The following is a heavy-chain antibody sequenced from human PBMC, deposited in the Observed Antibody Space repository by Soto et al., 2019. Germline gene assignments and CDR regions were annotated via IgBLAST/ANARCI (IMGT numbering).Heavy chain of an antibody. Sequence: QVQLVQSGAEVKKPGSSVKVSCKASGGTSNKYSFSWVRQAPGQGLEWMGGIMPVFGTPSYAQKFQGRVTITAEESTNTFYMELSSLRSEDTAVYYCARAFRYYYDTSGYYPFDYWGQGTLVTVSS. V-gene: IGHV1-69*01. CDR1: GGTSNKYS. CDR2: IMPVFGTP. CDR3: ARAFRYYYDTSGYYPFDY. J-gene: IGHJ4*02. D-gene: IGHD3-22*01.